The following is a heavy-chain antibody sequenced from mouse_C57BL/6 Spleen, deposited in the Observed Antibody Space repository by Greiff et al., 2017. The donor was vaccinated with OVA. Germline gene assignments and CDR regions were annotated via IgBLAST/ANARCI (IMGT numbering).Heavy chain of an antibody. D-gene: IGHD2-3*01. Sequence: EVQLQESGPELVKPGASVKMSCKASGYTFTDYNMHWVKQSHGKSLEWIGYINPNNGGTSYNQKFKGKATLTVNKSSSTAYMELRSLTSEDSAVYYCASNPDGYLFDYWGQGTTLTVSS. CDR2: INPNNGGT. V-gene: IGHV1-22*01. CDR1: GYTFTDYN. J-gene: IGHJ2*01. CDR3: ASNPDGYLFDY.